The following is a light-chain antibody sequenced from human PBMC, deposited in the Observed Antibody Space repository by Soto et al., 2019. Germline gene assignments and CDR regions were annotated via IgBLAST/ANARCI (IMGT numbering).Light chain of an antibody. J-gene: IGKJ4*01. Sequence: DIQMTQSPSSLSAFVGDSITITCQASQDIKNYLNWYQHKPGKAPKLLIYDAFKSDTGVPSRFSGSGSGTDFTFTISSLQPEDIATYFCQQYDSLPPTFGGGTWVDI. CDR3: QQYDSLPPT. CDR1: QDIKNY. CDR2: DAF. V-gene: IGKV1-33*01.